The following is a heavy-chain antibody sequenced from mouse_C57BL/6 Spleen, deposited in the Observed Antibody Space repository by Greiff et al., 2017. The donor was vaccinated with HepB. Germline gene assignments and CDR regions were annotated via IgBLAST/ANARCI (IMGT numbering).Heavy chain of an antibody. Sequence: VQLQQPGAELVMPGASVKLSCKASGYTFTSYWMHWVKQRPGQGLEWIGEIDPSDSYTNYNQKFKGKSTLTVDKSSSTAYMQLSSLTSEDSAVYYCARPGYGSSYFDDWGQGTTLTVSS. D-gene: IGHD1-1*01. CDR1: GYTFTSYW. CDR3: ARPGYGSSYFDD. J-gene: IGHJ2*01. V-gene: IGHV1-69*01. CDR2: IDPSDSYT.